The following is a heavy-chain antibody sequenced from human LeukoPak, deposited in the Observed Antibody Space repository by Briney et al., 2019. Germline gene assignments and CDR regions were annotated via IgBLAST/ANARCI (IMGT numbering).Heavy chain of an antibody. CDR2: IDPSDSYT. V-gene: IGHV5-10-1*01. CDR1: GYRFTSYW. CDR3: ARQATNYGGNSPSDY. J-gene: IGHJ4*02. D-gene: IGHD4-23*01. Sequence: GESLKISCKGSGYRFTSYWISWVRQMPGKGLEWMGRIDPSDSYTNYSPSFQGHVTISADKSISTAYLQWSSLKASDTAMYYCARQATNYGGNSPSDYWGQGTLVTVSS.